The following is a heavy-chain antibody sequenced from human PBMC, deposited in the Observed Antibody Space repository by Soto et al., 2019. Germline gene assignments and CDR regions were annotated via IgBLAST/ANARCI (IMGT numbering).Heavy chain of an antibody. CDR2: ISGSGYHS. CDR3: AKDGSYYDSPTESDF. Sequence: GGSLRLSCAASGFTFSSYAMSWVRQAPGKGLEWVSAISGSGYHSYYADAVKGRFTISRDNSKNTLYLQMNSLRAEDTAVYYCAKDGSYYDSPTESDFWGQGTLVTVSS. CDR1: GFTFSSYA. J-gene: IGHJ4*02. D-gene: IGHD3-22*01. V-gene: IGHV3-23*01.